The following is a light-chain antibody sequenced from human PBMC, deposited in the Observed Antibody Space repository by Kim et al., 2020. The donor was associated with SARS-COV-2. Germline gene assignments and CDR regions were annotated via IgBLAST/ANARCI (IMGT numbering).Light chain of an antibody. Sequence: SYELTQPPSVSVSPGQTASITCSGDKLGDKYACWYQQKPGQSPVLVIYQDSKRPSGIPERFSGSNSGNTATLTISGTQAMDEADYYCQAWDSSTAVFGGGTLLTVL. CDR2: QDS. CDR3: QAWDSSTAV. CDR1: KLGDKY. V-gene: IGLV3-1*01. J-gene: IGLJ3*02.